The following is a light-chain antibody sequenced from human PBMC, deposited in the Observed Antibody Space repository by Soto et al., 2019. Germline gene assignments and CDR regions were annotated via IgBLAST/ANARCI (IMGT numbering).Light chain of an antibody. CDR1: QSVTSNY. CDR3: QQYGGVPFT. J-gene: IGKJ3*01. Sequence: EVVLTQSPGTLSLSPGERATLSCRASQSVTSNYLAWYQQKPGQAPRLLIYGSSSRATGIPGRFSGSGSGTDFILTISRLEPEDFAVYYCQQYGGVPFTFGPGTKVDIK. V-gene: IGKV3-20*01. CDR2: GSS.